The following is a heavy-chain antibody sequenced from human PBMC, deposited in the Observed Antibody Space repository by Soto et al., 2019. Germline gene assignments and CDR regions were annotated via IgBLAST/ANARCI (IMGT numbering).Heavy chain of an antibody. D-gene: IGHD6-25*01. CDR1: GGSISRGGHY. Sequence: NPSETLSLTCTVSGGSISRGGHYWNWIRQRPGKGLEWIGYIYPSGSSYYKPSLRNRVSISVDTSKNQVSLQLTSVTAADTAVYYWARSLTQAAFDFWGEGALVTVSS. CDR3: ARSLTQAAFDF. CDR2: IYPSGSS. V-gene: IGHV4-31*03. J-gene: IGHJ4*02.